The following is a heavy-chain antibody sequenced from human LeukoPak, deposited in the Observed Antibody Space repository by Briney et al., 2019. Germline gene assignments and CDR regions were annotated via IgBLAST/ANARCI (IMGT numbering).Heavy chain of an antibody. J-gene: IGHJ3*02. V-gene: IGHV4-59*01. Sequence: KPSETLSLTCTVSGGSISSYYWSWIRQPPGKGLEWIGYIYYSGSTNYNPSLKSRVTISVDTSKNQFSLKLSSVTAAHTAVYYCASGYSYGLPVDAFDIWGQGTMVTVSS. CDR3: ASGYSYGLPVDAFDI. CDR1: GGSISSYY. CDR2: IYYSGST. D-gene: IGHD5-18*01.